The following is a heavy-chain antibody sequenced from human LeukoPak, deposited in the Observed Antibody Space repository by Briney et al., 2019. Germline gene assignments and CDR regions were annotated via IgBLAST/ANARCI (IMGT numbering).Heavy chain of an antibody. CDR2: MNPNSGNT. Sequence: GASVKVSCKASGYTFTSYDINWVRPAPGQGLEWMGWMNPNSGNTGYAQKFQGRVTMTRNTSISTAYMELSSLRSEDTAVYYCARVRRPPGYSSGWYPDIDYWGQGTLVTGSS. CDR3: ARVRRPPGYSSGWYPDIDY. D-gene: IGHD6-19*01. V-gene: IGHV1-8*01. J-gene: IGHJ4*02. CDR1: GYTFTSYD.